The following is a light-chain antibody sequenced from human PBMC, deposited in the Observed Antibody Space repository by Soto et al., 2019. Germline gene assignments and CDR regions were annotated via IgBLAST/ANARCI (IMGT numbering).Light chain of an antibody. CDR3: TSYAGTYSFFYV. Sequence: QALLTQPPSPSRSPWQSGPISRPGNSSEVGAYNYVSWYQQLPGKAPKLIIYEVSKRPSGVPDRFSGSKSGNTASLTVSGLQAEDEADYYCTSYAGTYSFFYVFGTGTKVTV. J-gene: IGLJ1*01. CDR2: EVS. V-gene: IGLV2-8*01. CDR1: SSEVGAYNY.